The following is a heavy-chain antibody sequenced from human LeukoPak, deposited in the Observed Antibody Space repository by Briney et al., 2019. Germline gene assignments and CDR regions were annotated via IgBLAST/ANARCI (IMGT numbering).Heavy chain of an antibody. CDR2: ISGSGGST. CDR1: GFTFSSYA. D-gene: IGHD3-10*01. CDR3: AKASMVRGVIDMIFDY. Sequence: GGSLRLSCAASGFTFSSYAMSWVRQAPGKGLEWVSAISGSGGSTYYADSVKGRFTISRDNSKNTLYLQMNSLRAEDTAVYYCAKASMVRGVIDMIFDYWGQGTLVTVST. V-gene: IGHV3-23*01. J-gene: IGHJ4*02.